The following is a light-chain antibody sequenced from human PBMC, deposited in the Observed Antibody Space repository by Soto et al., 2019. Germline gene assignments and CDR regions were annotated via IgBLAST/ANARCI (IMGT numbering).Light chain of an antibody. CDR3: QQRSNWPLT. V-gene: IGKV3-11*01. CDR2: DAS. CDR1: QSISTY. Sequence: EIVLTQSPATLSLSPGERATLSCRASQSISTYLAWYQQKPGQAPRLLIYDASNRATGIPARFSGSGSGTDFTLTISSLESEDFAVYYCQQRSNWPLTFGGGTRWRSN. J-gene: IGKJ4*01.